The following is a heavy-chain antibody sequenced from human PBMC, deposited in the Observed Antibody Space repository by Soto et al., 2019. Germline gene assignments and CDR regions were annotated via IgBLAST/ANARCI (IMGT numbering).Heavy chain of an antibody. CDR3: ASLGWATIDDNWFDP. J-gene: IGHJ5*02. D-gene: IGHD5-12*01. V-gene: IGHV1-2*04. Sequence: ASVKVSCKASGYTFTGYYMHWVRQAPGQGLEWMGWINPNSGGTNYAQKFQGWVTMTRDTSISTAYMELSRLRSDDTAVYYCASLGWATIDDNWFDPWGQGTLVTVS. CDR1: GYTFTGYY. CDR2: INPNSGGT.